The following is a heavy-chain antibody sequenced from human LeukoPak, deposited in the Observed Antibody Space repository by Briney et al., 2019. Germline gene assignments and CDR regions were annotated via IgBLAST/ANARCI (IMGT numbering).Heavy chain of an antibody. J-gene: IGHJ5*02. CDR1: GASISSQF. V-gene: IGHV4-59*11. Sequence: SETLSLTCAVYGASISSQFWSWVRQPPGKRPEYIGYMSYNGNTNYSPSLKSRVTISLDTSKNQFSLKLTSLTAADTAVYYCARFSSGSNWFDAWGQGTLVTVSS. CDR3: ARFSSGSNWFDA. CDR2: MSYNGNT.